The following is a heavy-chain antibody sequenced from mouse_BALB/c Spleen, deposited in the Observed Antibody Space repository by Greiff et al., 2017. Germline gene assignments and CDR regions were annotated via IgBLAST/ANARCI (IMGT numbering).Heavy chain of an antibody. Sequence: QVHVKQSGAELVKPGASVKLSCKASGYTFTSYYMYWVKQRPGQGLEWIGEINPSNGGTNFNEKFKSKATLTVDKSSSTAYMQLSSLTSEDSAVYYCTREGIYYYGTLDYWGQGTTLTVSS. CDR2: INPSNGGT. CDR3: TREGIYYYGTLDY. CDR1: GYTFTSYY. V-gene: IGHV1S81*02. D-gene: IGHD1-1*01. J-gene: IGHJ2*01.